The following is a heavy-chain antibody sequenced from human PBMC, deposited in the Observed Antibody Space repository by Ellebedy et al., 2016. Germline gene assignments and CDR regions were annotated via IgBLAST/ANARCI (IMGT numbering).Heavy chain of an antibody. J-gene: IGHJ4*02. CDR1: GGTFSSYA. CDR3: AREGGSSGYLDY. Sequence: ASVKVSCKASGGTFSSYAISWVRQAPGQGLEWMGRIITILGIANYAQKFQGRVTITADKSTSTAYMELSSLRSEDTAVYYCAREGGSSGYLDYWGQGTLVTVSS. V-gene: IGHV1-69*04. CDR2: IITILGIA. D-gene: IGHD3-22*01.